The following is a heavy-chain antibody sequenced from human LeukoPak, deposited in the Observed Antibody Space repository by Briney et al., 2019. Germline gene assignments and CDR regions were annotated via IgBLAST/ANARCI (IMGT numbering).Heavy chain of an antibody. J-gene: IGHJ5*02. D-gene: IGHD3/OR15-3a*01. Sequence: GESPKISCKGSGYSFTSYGIGWVRQMPGKGLEWMGIIYPGDSDTRYSPSFQGQVTISADKSISTAYLQWSSLKASDTAIYYCLTLSGVWTGRPVPWGQGTLVTVSS. CDR1: GYSFTSYG. CDR3: LTLSGVWTGRPVP. V-gene: IGHV5-51*01. CDR2: IYPGDSDT.